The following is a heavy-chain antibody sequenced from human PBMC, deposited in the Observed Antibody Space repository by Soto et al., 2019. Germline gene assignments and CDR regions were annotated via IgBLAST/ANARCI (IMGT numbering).Heavy chain of an antibody. Sequence: GASVKVSCKASGYTFTNYDINWVRQATGQGLEWMGWVNPNSGNTRYAQKFQGRVTMTTNTSITTAYMELNSLRSEDTAVYFCARGFCSSTTCHFDSWGQATLVTVSS. V-gene: IGHV1-8*01. CDR1: GYTFTNYD. J-gene: IGHJ4*02. CDR3: ARGFCSSTTCHFDS. CDR2: VNPNSGNT. D-gene: IGHD2-2*01.